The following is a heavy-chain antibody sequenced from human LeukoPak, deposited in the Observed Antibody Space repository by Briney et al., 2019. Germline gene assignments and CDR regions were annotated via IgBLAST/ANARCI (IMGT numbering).Heavy chain of an antibody. J-gene: IGHJ4*02. V-gene: IGHV4-59*01. Sequence: SETLSLNCTVSGGSISSYYWSWIWQPPGKGLEWIGYIYYSGSTNYNPSLKSRVTISVDTSKNQFSLKLSSVTAADTAVYYCARGDPTFDYWGQGTLVTVSS. CDR2: IYYSGST. CDR1: GGSISSYY. CDR3: ARGDPTFDY.